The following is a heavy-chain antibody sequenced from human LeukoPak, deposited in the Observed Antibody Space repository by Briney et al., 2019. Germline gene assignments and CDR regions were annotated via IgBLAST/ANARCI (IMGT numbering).Heavy chain of an antibody. J-gene: IGHJ4*02. D-gene: IGHD3-16*01. CDR1: GFTFSSYS. V-gene: IGHV3-21*01. CDR2: ISSSSSYI. CDR3: ARDHKVGYFTAGGELDY. Sequence: GGSLRLSCAASGFTFSSYSMNWVRQAPGKGLEWVSSISSSSSYIYYADSLKGRFTISRDNAKKSVYLQMNSLRAEDTAVYYCARDHKVGYFTAGGELDYWGQGTLVTVSS.